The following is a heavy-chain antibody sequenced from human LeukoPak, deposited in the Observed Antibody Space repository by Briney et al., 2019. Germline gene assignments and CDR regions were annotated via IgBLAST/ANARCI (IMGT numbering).Heavy chain of an antibody. CDR1: GYSFTSYW. V-gene: IGHV5-51*01. J-gene: IGHJ5*02. D-gene: IGHD6-19*01. CDR2: IYPGDSDT. Sequence: GESLKISCKGSGYSFTSYWIGWVRQMPGKGLEWMGIIYPGDSDTRYSPSFQGQVTISADKSVSTAYLQWSSLKASDTAMYYCVTLLAVAQENWFDPWGQGTLVTVSS. CDR3: VTLLAVAQENWFDP.